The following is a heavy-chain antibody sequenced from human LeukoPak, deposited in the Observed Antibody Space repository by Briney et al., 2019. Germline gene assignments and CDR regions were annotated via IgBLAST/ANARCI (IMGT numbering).Heavy chain of an antibody. V-gene: IGHV3-15*01. Sequence: PGGSLRLSCAASGFTFRNASMSWDRQAPGKGLEWVGRIKSKTDGGTIDYAAPVKGRFTISRDDSKNTLYLQMNSLKTEDTAVYFCAHRDTTMVRVDYWGQGTLVTVSS. CDR2: IKSKTDGGTI. D-gene: IGHD5-18*01. CDR3: AHRDTTMVRVDY. J-gene: IGHJ4*02. CDR1: GFTFRNAS.